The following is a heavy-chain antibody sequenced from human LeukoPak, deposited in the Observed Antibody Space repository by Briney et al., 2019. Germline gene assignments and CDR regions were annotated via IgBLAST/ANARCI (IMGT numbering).Heavy chain of an antibody. D-gene: IGHD6-19*01. CDR2: ISSSSSYI. V-gene: IGHV3-21*01. CDR1: GFTFSSYS. Sequence: GGSLRLSCAASGFTFSSYSMNWVRQAPGKGLEWVSSISSSSSYIYYADSVKGRFTISRDNAKNSLYLQMNSLRAEDTAVYYCARDYARSEGVAAYYFDYWGQGTLVTVSS. J-gene: IGHJ4*02. CDR3: ARDYARSEGVAAYYFDY.